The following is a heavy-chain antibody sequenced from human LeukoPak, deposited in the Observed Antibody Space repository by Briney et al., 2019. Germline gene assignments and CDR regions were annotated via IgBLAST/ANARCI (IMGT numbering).Heavy chain of an antibody. V-gene: IGHV3-30*18. CDR2: ISYDGNNK. D-gene: IGHD7-27*01. J-gene: IGHJ4*02. Sequence: GGSLRLSCAASGFTFSSYGMHWVRQAPGKGLEWVAVISYDGNNKYHADSVKGRFTISRDNSKNTLYLQMNSLRAEDTAVYYCAKDGGSWGADYYFDYWGQGALVTVSS. CDR1: GFTFSSYG. CDR3: AKDGGSWGADYYFDY.